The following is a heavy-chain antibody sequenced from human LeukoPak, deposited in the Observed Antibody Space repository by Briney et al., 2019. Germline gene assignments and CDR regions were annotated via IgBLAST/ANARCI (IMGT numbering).Heavy chain of an antibody. CDR1: GFTLSSYW. D-gene: IGHD2-8*01. CDR2: INTDGSTT. V-gene: IGHV3-74*01. J-gene: IGHJ4*02. Sequence: PGGSLRLSCAASGFTLSSYWMHWVRQVPGKGLVWVSRINTDGSTTNYADSVKGRFTISRDNSKNTLYLQMNSLRAEDTAVYYCAKDFGDCSNGVCYGKPFDYWDQGTLVTVSS. CDR3: AKDFGDCSNGVCYGKPFDY.